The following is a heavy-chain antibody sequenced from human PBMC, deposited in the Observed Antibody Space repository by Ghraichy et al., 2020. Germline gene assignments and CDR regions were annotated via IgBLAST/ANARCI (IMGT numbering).Heavy chain of an antibody. CDR3: ARHRFFKGGEIDA. J-gene: IGHJ5*02. V-gene: IGHV4-39*01. CDR1: GGSISDSNFY. CDR2: MHHSGTA. Sequence: SETLSLTCTVSGGSISDSNFYWGWIRQSPGKGLEWIGSMHHSGTAYETTSLKSRVSLSIDSFNSQFSLKLTSVTAADTAVYYCARHRFFKGGEIDAWGQGILGAVST. D-gene: IGHD3-16*01.